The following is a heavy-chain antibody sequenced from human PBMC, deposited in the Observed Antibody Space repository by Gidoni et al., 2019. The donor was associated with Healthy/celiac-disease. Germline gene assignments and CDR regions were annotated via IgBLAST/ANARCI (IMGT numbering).Heavy chain of an antibody. Sequence: QLQLQESGPGLVKPSETLSLTCTGAGGSISSSSYYWGWIRQPPGKGLEWIGRIYYSGRTYSHPSLKIRVTISVDTSKNQFSLKLSSVTAADTAVYYCATLIRTTFFDYWGQGTLVTVSS. J-gene: IGHJ4*02. CDR2: IYYSGRT. CDR3: ATLIRTTFFDY. V-gene: IGHV4-39*01. D-gene: IGHD1-1*01. CDR1: GGSISSSSYY.